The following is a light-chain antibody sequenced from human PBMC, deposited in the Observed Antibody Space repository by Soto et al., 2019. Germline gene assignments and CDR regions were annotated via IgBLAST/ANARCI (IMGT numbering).Light chain of an antibody. Sequence: DIQMTQSPSSLSASVGDTVTITCRVSQSISVHLNWYQQKPGKVPKLLIYAASNLQSGVPSSFSGSGSETDFAITISSLQPEDFATYYCQQSYITPYTFGQGTKLQIK. J-gene: IGKJ2*01. CDR1: QSISVH. CDR2: AAS. CDR3: QQSYITPYT. V-gene: IGKV1-39*01.